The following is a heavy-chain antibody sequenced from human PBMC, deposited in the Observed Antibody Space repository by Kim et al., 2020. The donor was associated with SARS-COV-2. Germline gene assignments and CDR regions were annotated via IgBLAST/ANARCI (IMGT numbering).Heavy chain of an antibody. CDR3: ARAWYSSGWYVGNKHTPTHYGMDV. CDR2: IYYSGST. J-gene: IGHJ6*02. CDR1: GGSISSGGYY. D-gene: IGHD6-19*01. Sequence: SETLSLTCTVSGGSISSGGYYWSWIRQHPGKGLEWIGYIYYSGSTYYNPSLKSRVTISVDTSKNQFSLKLSSVTAADTAVYYCARAWYSSGWYVGNKHTPTHYGMDVWGQGTTVTVSS. V-gene: IGHV4-31*03.